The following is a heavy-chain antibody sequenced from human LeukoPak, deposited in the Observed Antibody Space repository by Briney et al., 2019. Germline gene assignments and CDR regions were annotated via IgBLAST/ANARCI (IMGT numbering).Heavy chain of an antibody. D-gene: IGHD6-6*01. CDR2: ISSSSSYI. CDR3: ARESVEDSSSSDYPDY. CDR1: GFTFSNYA. V-gene: IGHV3-21*01. Sequence: PGGSLRLSCAASGFTFSNYAMSWVRQAPGKGLEWVSSISSSSSYIYYADSVKGRFTISRDNAKNSLYLQMNSLRAEDTAVYYCARESVEDSSSSDYPDYWGQGTLVTVSS. J-gene: IGHJ4*02.